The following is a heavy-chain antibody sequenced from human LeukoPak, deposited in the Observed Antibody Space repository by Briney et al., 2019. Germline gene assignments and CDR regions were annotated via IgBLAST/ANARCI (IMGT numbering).Heavy chain of an antibody. J-gene: IGHJ5*02. CDR3: ARGDFWSGPGSHNWFDP. Sequence: KSSETLSLTCAVYGGSFSGYYWSWIRQPPGKGLEWIGEINHSGSTNYNPSLKSRVTISVDTSKNQFSLKLSSVTAADTAVYYCARGDFWSGPGSHNWFDPWGRGTLVPVSS. D-gene: IGHD3-3*01. CDR1: GGSFSGYY. CDR2: INHSGST. V-gene: IGHV4-34*01.